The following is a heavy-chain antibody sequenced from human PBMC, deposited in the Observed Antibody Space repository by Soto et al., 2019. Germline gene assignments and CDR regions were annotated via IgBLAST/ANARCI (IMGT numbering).Heavy chain of an antibody. CDR1: GYSFTCYW. D-gene: IGHD6-13*01. CDR2: IYPGDSDT. V-gene: IGHV5-51*01. CDR3: ARSKAAAGPSYGMDV. J-gene: IGHJ6*02. Sequence: GESLKISCKGSGYSFTCYWIGWVRQMPGKGLEWMGIIYPGDSDTRYSPSFQGQVTISADKSISTAYLQWSSLKASDTAMYYCARSKAAAGPSYGMDVWGQGTTVTVSS.